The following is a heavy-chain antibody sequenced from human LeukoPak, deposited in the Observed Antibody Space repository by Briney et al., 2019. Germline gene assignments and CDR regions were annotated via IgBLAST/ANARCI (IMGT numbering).Heavy chain of an antibody. CDR3: ARAPTLNYYYYYMDV. V-gene: IGHV3-53*01. J-gene: IGHJ6*03. CDR2: IYSGGST. CDR1: GFTFSSNA. Sequence: GGSLRLSCAASGFTFSSNAMSWVRQAPGKGLEWVSVIYSGGSTYYADSVKGRFTISRDNSKNTLYLQMNSLRAEDTAVYYCARAPTLNYYYYYMDVWGKGTTVTVSS.